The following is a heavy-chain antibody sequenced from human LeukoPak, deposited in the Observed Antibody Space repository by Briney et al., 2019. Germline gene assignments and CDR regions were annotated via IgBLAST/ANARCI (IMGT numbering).Heavy chain of an antibody. J-gene: IGHJ3*02. V-gene: IGHV3-33*08. D-gene: IGHD3-16*01. CDR3: AAEGWVMSFDI. CDR1: GGSFSGYY. Sequence: LSLTCAVYGGSFSGYYWSWIRQAPGKGLEWVAVIWYDGSNKYYADSVKGRFTISRDNSKNTLYLQMNSLRAEDTAVYYCAAEGWVMSFDIWGQGTMVTVSS. CDR2: IWYDGSNK.